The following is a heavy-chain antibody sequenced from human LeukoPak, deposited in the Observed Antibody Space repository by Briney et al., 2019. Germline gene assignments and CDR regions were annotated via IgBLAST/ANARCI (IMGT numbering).Heavy chain of an antibody. Sequence: GSLRLSCAASGFTFSSYAMSWVRQAPGKGLEWVSSISSSSSYIYYADSVKGRFTISRDNAKNSLYLQMNSLRAEDTAVYYCAREVYGGNSLGWFDPWGQGTLVTVSS. J-gene: IGHJ5*02. CDR2: ISSSSSYI. CDR1: GFTFSSYA. D-gene: IGHD4-23*01. V-gene: IGHV3-21*01. CDR3: AREVYGGNSLGWFDP.